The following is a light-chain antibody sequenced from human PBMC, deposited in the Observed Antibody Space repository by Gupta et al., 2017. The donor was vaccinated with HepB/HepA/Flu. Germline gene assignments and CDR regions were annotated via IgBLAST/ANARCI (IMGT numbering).Light chain of an antibody. Sequence: EFVLTQSPGTLSLSPGDTATLSCRASQSVSLSYLAWYQQKPGQAPRLLIYGASRRATGIPDRFSSSGSGTDFTLLISRLEPEDFAVYYCQQYGNSPYSFGQGTKLEIK. CDR2: GAS. V-gene: IGKV3-20*01. CDR1: QSVSLSY. CDR3: QQYGNSPYS. J-gene: IGKJ2*01.